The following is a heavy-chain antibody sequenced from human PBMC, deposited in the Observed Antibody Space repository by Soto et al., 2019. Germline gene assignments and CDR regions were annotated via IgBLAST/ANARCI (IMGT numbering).Heavy chain of an antibody. CDR2: IWHDGSKK. J-gene: IGHJ6*02. CDR3: ARDLDTSLGYYYYYGMDV. CDR1: GFTFSTYG. D-gene: IGHD5-18*01. Sequence: DLVESGGGVVQPGRSLRLSCAASGFTFSTYGMHWVRQAPGKGLEWVALIWHDGSKKYFADSVRGRFTISRDNSKNTHYLQMNSLRVEDTAVYYCARDLDTSLGYYYYYGMDVWGQGTTVTVSS. V-gene: IGHV3-33*01.